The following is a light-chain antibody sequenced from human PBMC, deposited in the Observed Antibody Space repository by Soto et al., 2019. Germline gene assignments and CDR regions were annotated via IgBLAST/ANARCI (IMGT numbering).Light chain of an antibody. Sequence: QSALAQPASVSGSPGQSITISFTGASGYVGTYSLVSWYQQHPGKAPKVVIYEGHKRPSGVPDRFSGSTSVNTASLTISGLQTDDEADYYCCLYGGATTYVFGTGTKV. CDR3: CLYGGATTYV. V-gene: IGLV2-23*01. CDR1: SGYVGTYSL. CDR2: EGH. J-gene: IGLJ1*01.